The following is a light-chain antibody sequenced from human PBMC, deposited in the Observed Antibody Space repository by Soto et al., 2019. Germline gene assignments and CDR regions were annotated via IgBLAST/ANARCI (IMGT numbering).Light chain of an antibody. CDR3: SSYAGSNNFVV. J-gene: IGLJ2*01. V-gene: IGLV2-8*01. Sequence: QSALTQPPSASGSPGQSVIITCTGTSSDVGGYNYVSWYQQHPGKAPKLMIYEVSKRPSGVPDRFSGSKSGNTASLTVSGLQTEDEAHYYCSSYAGSNNFVVFGGGTKLTVL. CDR2: EVS. CDR1: SSDVGGYNY.